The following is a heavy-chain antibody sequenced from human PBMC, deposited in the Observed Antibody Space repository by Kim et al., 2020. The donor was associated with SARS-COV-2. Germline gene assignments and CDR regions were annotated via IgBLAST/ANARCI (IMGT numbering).Heavy chain of an antibody. D-gene: IGHD3-10*01. J-gene: IGHJ4*02. Sequence: SVKGRFTISRDNSKNTLYLQMNSLRAEDTAVYYCAKDPTYYYGSGILVDYWGQGTLVTVSS. CDR3: AKDPTYYYGSGILVDY. V-gene: IGHV3-23*01.